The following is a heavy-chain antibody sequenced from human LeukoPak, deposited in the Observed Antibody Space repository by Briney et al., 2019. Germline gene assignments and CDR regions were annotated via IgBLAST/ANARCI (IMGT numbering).Heavy chain of an antibody. CDR3: AKRHYYGSGSYDY. CDR1: GFTFSSYA. CDR2: ISGSGGGT. D-gene: IGHD3-10*01. Sequence: GGSLRLSCAASGFTFSSYAMSWVRQAPGKGLEGVSDISGSGGGTYYADSVKGRFTISRDNSKNTLYLQMNSLRADDTAVYYCAKRHYYGSGSYDYWGQGTLVTVSS. J-gene: IGHJ4*02. V-gene: IGHV3-23*01.